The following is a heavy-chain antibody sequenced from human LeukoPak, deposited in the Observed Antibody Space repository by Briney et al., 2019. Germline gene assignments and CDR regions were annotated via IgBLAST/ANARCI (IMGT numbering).Heavy chain of an antibody. CDR3: VKDRRGPGLFDY. Sequence: GGSLRLSCAASGFTFSTYAMSGVRQAPGKGLEWVSTISGSGGTTYYADPVKGRFTISRDNSQNRLYLQMNTLRADDTAVYYCVKDRRGPGLFDYWGQGTLVTVSS. CDR2: ISGSGGTT. J-gene: IGHJ4*02. V-gene: IGHV3-23*01. CDR1: GFTFSTYA.